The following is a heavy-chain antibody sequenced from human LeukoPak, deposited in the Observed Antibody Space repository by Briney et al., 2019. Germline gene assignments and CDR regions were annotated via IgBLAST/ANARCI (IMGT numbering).Heavy chain of an antibody. J-gene: IGHJ4*02. CDR1: GYTFNNYG. CDR3: ARALVGPARRLDY. V-gene: IGHV1-18*01. CDR2: IRTDNGNT. Sequence: ASVKVSCKASGYTFNNYGISWVRQAPGQGLEWMGWIRTDNGNTNYTEKLQDRVTMTTDTSTSTAYMELRGLRSDDTAVYYCARALVGPARRLDYWGQGTLVTVSS. D-gene: IGHD2-15*01.